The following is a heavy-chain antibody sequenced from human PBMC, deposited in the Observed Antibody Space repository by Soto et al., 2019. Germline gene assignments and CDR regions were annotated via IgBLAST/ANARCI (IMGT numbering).Heavy chain of an antibody. V-gene: IGHV3-74*01. J-gene: IGHJ6*02. Sequence: GGSLRLSCAASGLTFSSYWMHWVRQAPGKGLVWVSRINSDGSSTSYADSVKGRFTISRDNAKNTLYLQMNSLRAEDTAVYYCARDHYTITWDYYGMDVWGQGTTVTVSS. CDR2: INSDGSST. CDR3: ARDHYTITWDYYGMDV. D-gene: IGHD2-2*02. CDR1: GLTFSSYW.